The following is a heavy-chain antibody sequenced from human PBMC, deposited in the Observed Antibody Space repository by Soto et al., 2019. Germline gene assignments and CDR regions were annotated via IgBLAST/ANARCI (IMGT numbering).Heavy chain of an antibody. D-gene: IGHD6-13*01. Sequence: QLQLQESGPGLVKPSETLSLTCTVSGGSISSSSYYWGWIRQPPGKGLEWIGSIYYSGSTYYNPSLKSRVTTSVDTSKNQFSLKLSSVTAADTAVYYCARHGGPPQLVRYYYYYYMDVWGKGTTVTVSS. V-gene: IGHV4-39*01. J-gene: IGHJ6*03. CDR1: GGSISSSSYY. CDR2: IYYSGST. CDR3: ARHGGPPQLVRYYYYYYMDV.